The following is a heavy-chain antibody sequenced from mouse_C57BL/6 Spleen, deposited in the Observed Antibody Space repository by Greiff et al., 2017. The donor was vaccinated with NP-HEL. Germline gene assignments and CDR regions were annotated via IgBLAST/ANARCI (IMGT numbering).Heavy chain of an antibody. CDR2: INPGSGGT. CDR3: ARSRDGYYVWYAMDY. Sequence: QVQLQQSGAELVRPGTSVKVSCKASGYAFTNYLIEWVKQRPGQGLEWIGVINPGSGGTNYNEKFKGKATLTADKSSSTAYMQLSSLTSEDSAVYFCARSRDGYYVWYAMDYWGQGTSVTVSS. D-gene: IGHD2-3*01. CDR1: GYAFTNYL. J-gene: IGHJ4*01. V-gene: IGHV1-54*01.